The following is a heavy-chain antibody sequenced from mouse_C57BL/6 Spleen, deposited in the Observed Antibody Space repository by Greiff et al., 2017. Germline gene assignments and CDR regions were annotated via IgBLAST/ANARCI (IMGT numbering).Heavy chain of an antibody. V-gene: IGHV1-5*01. CDR2: IYPGNSDT. J-gene: IGHJ1*03. CDR1: GYTFTSYW. D-gene: IGHD1-1*01. CDR3: TREGYYGSNAWYFDV. Sequence: VQLQQSGTVLARPGASVKMSCKTSGYTFTSYWMHWVKQRPGQGLEWIVAIYPGNSDTSYNQKFKGKAKLNAVTSASTAYMELSSLTNEDSEVYYCTREGYYGSNAWYFDVWGTGTTVTVSS.